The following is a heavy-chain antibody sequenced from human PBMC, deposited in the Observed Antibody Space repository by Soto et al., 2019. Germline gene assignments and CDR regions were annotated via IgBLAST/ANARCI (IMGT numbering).Heavy chain of an antibody. J-gene: IGHJ6*02. CDR2: ISYDGSNK. D-gene: IGHD2-2*01. Sequence: GGSLRLSCAASGFTFSSYAMHWVRQAPGKGLEWVAVISYDGSNKYYADSVKGRFTISRDNSKNTLYLQMNSLRAEDTAVYYCARTGSIVVVPAATYGMDVWGQGTTVTVSS. CDR3: ARTGSIVVVPAATYGMDV. V-gene: IGHV3-30-3*01. CDR1: GFTFSSYA.